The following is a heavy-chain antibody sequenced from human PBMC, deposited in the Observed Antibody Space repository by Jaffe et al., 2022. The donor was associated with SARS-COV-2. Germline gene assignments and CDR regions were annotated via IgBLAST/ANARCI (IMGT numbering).Heavy chain of an antibody. J-gene: IGHJ6*02. CDR3: VRRRRAWGGLDV. CDR1: GFTFSDHY. V-gene: IGHV3-72*01. D-gene: IGHD3-16*01. CDR2: TRNKTLGYST. Sequence: EVQLVESGGGLVQPGGSLRLSCAASGFTFSDHYMDWVRQAPGKGLEWIGRTRNKTLGYSTDYAASVKGRFTFSRDDSKNSLSLQMNSLKTEDTAVYYCVRRRRAWGGLDVWGQGTAVTVSS.